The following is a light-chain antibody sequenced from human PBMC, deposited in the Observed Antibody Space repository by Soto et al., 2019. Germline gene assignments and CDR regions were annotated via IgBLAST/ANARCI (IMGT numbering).Light chain of an antibody. V-gene: IGLV2-14*01. CDR2: DVS. CDR1: SSDVGGYKY. J-gene: IGLJ2*01. Sequence: QSVLTQPASVSGSPGQSITIFCTGTSSDVGGYKYVSWYQQHPGKAPKLMIYDVSNRPSGVSNRFSGSKSGNTASLTISGLQAEDEADYYCSSYTSGSPVFGGGTKLTVL. CDR3: SSYTSGSPV.